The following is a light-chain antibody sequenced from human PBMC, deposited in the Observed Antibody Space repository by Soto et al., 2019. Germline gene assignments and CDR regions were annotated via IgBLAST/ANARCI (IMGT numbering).Light chain of an antibody. V-gene: IGLV2-8*01. CDR2: QVT. Sequence: QSALTQPPSASGSPGQSVTISCTGTSSDVGAYNYVSWYQQHPGKAPKLLLYQVTKRPSGVPDRFSASKSGNTASLTVSGLQDEDEDDYYCSSKAGNTLYVFGTGTKLTVL. J-gene: IGLJ1*01. CDR1: SSDVGAYNY. CDR3: SSKAGNTLYV.